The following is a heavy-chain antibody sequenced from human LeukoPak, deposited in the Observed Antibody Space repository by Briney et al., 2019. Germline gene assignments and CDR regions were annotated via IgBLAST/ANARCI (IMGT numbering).Heavy chain of an antibody. CDR2: ISSSGSTI. CDR3: ARVDTAMVVYYYYYMDV. Sequence: GGSLRLSCAASGFTFSSYEMNWVRQAPGKGLEWVSYISSSGSTIYYADSVKGRFTISRDNAKNSLYLQMNSLRAEDTAVYYCARVDTAMVVYYYYYMDVWGKGTTVTVSS. V-gene: IGHV3-48*03. D-gene: IGHD5-18*01. J-gene: IGHJ6*03. CDR1: GFTFSSYE.